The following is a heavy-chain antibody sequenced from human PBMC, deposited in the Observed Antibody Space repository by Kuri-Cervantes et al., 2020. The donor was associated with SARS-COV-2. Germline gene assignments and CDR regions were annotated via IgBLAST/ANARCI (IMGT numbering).Heavy chain of an antibody. Sequence: GSLRLSCTVSGGSISSSSYYWGRIRQPPGKGLEWIGSIYYSGSTYYNPSLKSRVTISVDTSKNQFSLKLSSVTAADTAVYYCARARMVRGVNGAFDIWGQGTMVTVSS. CDR3: ARARMVRGVNGAFDI. D-gene: IGHD3-10*01. V-gene: IGHV4-39*01. CDR1: GGSISSSSYY. CDR2: IYYSGST. J-gene: IGHJ3*02.